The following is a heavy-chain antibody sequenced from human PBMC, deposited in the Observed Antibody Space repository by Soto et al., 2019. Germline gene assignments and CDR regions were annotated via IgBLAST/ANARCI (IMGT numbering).Heavy chain of an antibody. CDR3: ARVPYDFWSGPRPKYDAFDI. Sequence: ASVKVSCKASGYTFTSYYMHWVRQAPGQGLEWMGIINPSGGSTSYAQKFQGRVTMTRDTSTSTVYMELSSLRSEDTAVYYCARVPYDFWSGPRPKYDAFDIWGQGTMVTVS. CDR2: INPSGGST. CDR1: GYTFTSYY. J-gene: IGHJ3*02. V-gene: IGHV1-46*03. D-gene: IGHD3-3*01.